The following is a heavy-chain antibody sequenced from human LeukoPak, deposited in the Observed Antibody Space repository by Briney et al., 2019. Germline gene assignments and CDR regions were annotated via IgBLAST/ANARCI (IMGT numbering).Heavy chain of an antibody. D-gene: IGHD4-17*01. CDR2: IYHSGST. J-gene: IGHJ4*02. V-gene: IGHV4-38-2*01. Sequence: LETLSLTCAVSGYSISSGYYWGWIRQPPGKGLEWIGSIYHSGSTYYNPSLKSRVTISVDTSKNQFSLKLSSVTAADTAVYYCARLRVSDYGPTQFDYWGQGTLVTVSS. CDR1: GYSISSGYY. CDR3: ARLRVSDYGPTQFDY.